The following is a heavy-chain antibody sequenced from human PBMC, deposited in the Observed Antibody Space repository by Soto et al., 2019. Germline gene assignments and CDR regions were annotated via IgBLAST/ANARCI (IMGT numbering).Heavy chain of an antibody. D-gene: IGHD2-21*02. CDR2: ISYDGSNK. CDR3: ARGPAYCGGDCYLDY. Sequence: QVQLVESGGGVVQPGRSLRLSCAASGFTFSSYAMHWVRQAPGKGLEWVAVISYDGSNKYYADSVKGRFTISKDNSKNTLYLQMNSLRAEDTAVYYCARGPAYCGGDCYLDYWGQGTLVTVSS. J-gene: IGHJ4*02. V-gene: IGHV3-30*14. CDR1: GFTFSSYA.